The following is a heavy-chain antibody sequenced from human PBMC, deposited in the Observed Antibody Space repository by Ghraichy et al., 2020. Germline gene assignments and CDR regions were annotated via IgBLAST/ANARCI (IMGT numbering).Heavy chain of an antibody. V-gene: IGHV3-7*01. CDR1: GFTFSSYW. D-gene: IGHD3-16*02. CDR2: IKQDGSEK. J-gene: IGHJ4*02. Sequence: GGSLRLSCAASGFTFSSYWMSWVRQAPGKGLEWVANIKQDGSEKYYVDSVKGRFTISRDNAKNSLYLQMNSLRAEDTAVYYCARAYDSLWGSYRSLWYYFEYWGQGTLVTVSS. CDR3: ARAYDSLWGSYRSLWYYFEY.